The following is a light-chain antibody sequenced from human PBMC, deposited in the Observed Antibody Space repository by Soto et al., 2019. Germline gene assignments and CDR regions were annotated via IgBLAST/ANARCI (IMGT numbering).Light chain of an antibody. CDR1: NTDVGSYNF. CDR3: WSYAGRSTSV. J-gene: IGLJ1*01. CDR2: EGI. V-gene: IGLV2-23*01. Sequence: QSALTQPASVSGSPGQSISISCSGTNTDVGSYNFVSWYQQHPGKAPKLIIYEGIKRPSGVSDRFSGSKSGNTASLEISGLQYDDEADYYCWSYAGRSTSVFGTGTKV.